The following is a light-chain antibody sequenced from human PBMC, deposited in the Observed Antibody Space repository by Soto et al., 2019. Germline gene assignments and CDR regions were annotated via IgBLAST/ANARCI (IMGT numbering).Light chain of an antibody. J-gene: IGKJ5*01. CDR3: QQSYSTPIT. CDR2: DAS. Sequence: IQMTQSPSTLSASIGDTVTITCRASQSINSWLAWYQQKPGKAPKLLIYDASSLESGVPSRFSGTGSGTEFTLTISSLQPDDFATYYCQQSYSTPITFGQGTRLEIK. CDR1: QSINSW. V-gene: IGKV1-5*01.